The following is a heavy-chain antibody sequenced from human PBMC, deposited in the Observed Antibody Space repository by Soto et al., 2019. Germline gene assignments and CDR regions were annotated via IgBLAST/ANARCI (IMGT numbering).Heavy chain of an antibody. CDR2: IGTLHDT. V-gene: IGHV3-13*01. CDR1: GFTFSAYD. J-gene: IGHJ5*02. CDR3: ARQASYRHGGGGWFDP. Sequence: EVQLVASGGGLVQPGGSLRLSCAASGFTFSAYDMHWVRQPTGKGLEWVSAIGTLHDTYYPDSVKGRFTISRENAKHSLYLQMNSLTTGGTGVYCGARQASYRHGGGGWFDPWGQGTLVTVSS. D-gene: IGHD3-16*01.